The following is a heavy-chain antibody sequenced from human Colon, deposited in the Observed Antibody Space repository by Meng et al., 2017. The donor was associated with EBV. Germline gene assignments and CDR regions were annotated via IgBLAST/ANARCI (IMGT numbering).Heavy chain of an antibody. CDR2: IYSIGGT. J-gene: IGHJ5*02. CDR1: RYSVACGRPH. CDR3: ARVSGRSFDP. V-gene: IGHV4-61*01. D-gene: IGHD3-10*01. Sequence: GAALLNQSHTRSRSCTVSRYSVACGRPHWSWIRQPPGTGMEWIAYIYSIGGTNYNPPLKSRLTISLDPSKTQFSLSLRSVTAADTAVYYCARVSGRSFDPWGQGTLVTVSS.